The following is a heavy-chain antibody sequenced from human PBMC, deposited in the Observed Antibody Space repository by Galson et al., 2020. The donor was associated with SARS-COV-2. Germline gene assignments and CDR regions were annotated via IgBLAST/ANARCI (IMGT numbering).Heavy chain of an antibody. D-gene: IGHD5-18*01. V-gene: IGHV3-23*01. CDR1: GFTFRSYA. Sequence: GESLKISCAASGFTFRSYAMSWVRQAPGKGLEWVSAISGSDGSTYYADSVKGRFTISRDSSKNTLYLQMNSLRAEDTAIYFCAKEAVETTTGGYFDCWGQGTLVTVSS. CDR2: ISGSDGST. CDR3: AKEAVETTTGGYFDC. J-gene: IGHJ4*02.